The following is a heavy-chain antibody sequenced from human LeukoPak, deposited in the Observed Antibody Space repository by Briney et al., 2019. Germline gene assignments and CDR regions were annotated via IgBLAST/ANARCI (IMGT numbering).Heavy chain of an antibody. J-gene: IGHJ4*02. CDR1: AGSISCYY. CDR2: IYYSEST. CDR3: ARQGLRYFDWLFDY. V-gene: IGHV4-59*08. Sequence: SETLSLTCTVSAGSISCYYWSWIRQPPGKGLEWIGYIYYSESTNYNPSLKSRVTISVDTSKNQFSLKLSSVTAADTAVYYCARQGLRYFDWLFDYWGQGTLVTVSS. D-gene: IGHD3-9*01.